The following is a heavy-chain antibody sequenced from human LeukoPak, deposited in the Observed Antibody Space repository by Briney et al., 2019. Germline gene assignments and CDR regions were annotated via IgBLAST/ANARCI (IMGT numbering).Heavy chain of an antibody. V-gene: IGHV1-8*01. Sequence: VASVKVSCKASGYTFTSYDINWVRQATGQGLEWMGWMNPNSGNTGYAQKFQGRVTMTRNTSISTAYMELSSLRSDDTAVYYCARGLQENLAWLQAFSAFDIWGQGTMVTVSS. CDR1: GYTFTSYD. CDR2: MNPNSGNT. J-gene: IGHJ3*02. CDR3: ARGLQENLAWLQAFSAFDI. D-gene: IGHD5-12*01.